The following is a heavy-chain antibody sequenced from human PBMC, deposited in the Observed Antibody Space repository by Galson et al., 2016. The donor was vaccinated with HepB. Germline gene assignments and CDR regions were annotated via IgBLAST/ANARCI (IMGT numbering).Heavy chain of an antibody. CDR3: ATLELRPPTDY. V-gene: IGHV3-74*01. J-gene: IGHJ4*02. CDR1: GFAFSSHW. CDR2: INSDGTIS. D-gene: IGHD3-16*01. Sequence: SLRLSCAASGFAFSSHWMHWVRQAPGKGLMWVARINSDGTISNYADSVKGRFTISRDNAKNSLFLQMNNLRVEDTAVYYCATLELRPPTDYWGRGTLVTVSS.